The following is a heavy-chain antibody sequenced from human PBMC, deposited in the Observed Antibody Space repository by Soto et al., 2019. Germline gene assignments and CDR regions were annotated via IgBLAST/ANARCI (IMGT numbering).Heavy chain of an antibody. V-gene: IGHV1-2*02. CDR3: ARKVRDYNFDY. D-gene: IGHD4-4*01. Sequence: SVKVSCKASGYTLSHYYMHWVLQAPGQGLEWMGWINPDTGATKYAQKYEGRVTMTRDTSISTAYLEVTGLRSDDTAVFYCARKVRDYNFDYWGQGTLVTVSS. J-gene: IGHJ4*02. CDR2: INPDTGAT. CDR1: GYTLSHYY.